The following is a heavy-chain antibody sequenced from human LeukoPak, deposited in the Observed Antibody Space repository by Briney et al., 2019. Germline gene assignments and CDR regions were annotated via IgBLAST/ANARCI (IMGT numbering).Heavy chain of an antibody. CDR3: ARRGYSYGIDY. CDR2: ISGSGGST. Sequence: GGSLRLSCAASGFTCSSYAMSWVRQAPGKGLAWVSAISGSGGSTYYADSVKGRFTISRDNSKNTLYLQMNSLRAEDTAVYYCARRGYSYGIDYWGQGTLVTVSS. CDR1: GFTCSSYA. V-gene: IGHV3-23*01. J-gene: IGHJ4*02. D-gene: IGHD5-18*01.